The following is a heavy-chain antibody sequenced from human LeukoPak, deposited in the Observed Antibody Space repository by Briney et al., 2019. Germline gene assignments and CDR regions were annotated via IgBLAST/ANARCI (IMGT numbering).Heavy chain of an antibody. D-gene: IGHD6-19*01. CDR1: GFTVSSNY. V-gene: IGHV3-53*05. CDR2: IYSGGRT. J-gene: IGHJ4*02. Sequence: GGSLRLSCAASGFTVSSNYMSWVRQAPGKGVEWVSVIYSGGRTYYADSVKGRFTISRDNSKNTLYLQMNSLRAGDTAVYYCAKQRRGIAVAGYFDYWGQGTLVTVSS. CDR3: AKQRRGIAVAGYFDY.